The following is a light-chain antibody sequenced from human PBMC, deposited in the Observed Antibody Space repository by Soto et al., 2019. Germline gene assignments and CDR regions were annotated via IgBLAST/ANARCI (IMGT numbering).Light chain of an antibody. J-gene: IGLJ2*01. Sequence: QSVLTQPPSVSGAPGQRVTISCTGSRSNIGAGYDVHWYQQLPGTAPKLLIYGNNNRPSGVPDRFSGSKSGTSASLAITGLHAEDEADYYCQSYDNSLSGAKVFGGGTKLTVL. CDR3: QSYDNSLSGAKV. CDR1: RSNIGAGYD. CDR2: GNN. V-gene: IGLV1-40*01.